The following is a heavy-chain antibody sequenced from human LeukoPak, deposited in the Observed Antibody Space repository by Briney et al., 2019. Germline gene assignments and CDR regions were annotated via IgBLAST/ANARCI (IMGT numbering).Heavy chain of an antibody. V-gene: IGHV4-34*01. J-gene: IGHJ3*02. CDR2: INHSGST. CDR1: GGSFSGYY. Sequence: PSETLSLTCAVYGGSFSGYYWSWIRQPPGKGLEWIGEINHSGSTNYNPSLKSRVTISVVTSKNHFSLKLSSVTAADTAVYYCARRRRIVGATPGAFDIWGQGTMVTVSS. CDR3: ARRRRIVGATPGAFDI. D-gene: IGHD1-26*01.